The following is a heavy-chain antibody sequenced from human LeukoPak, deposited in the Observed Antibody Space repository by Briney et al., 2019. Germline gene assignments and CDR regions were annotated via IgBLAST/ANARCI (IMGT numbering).Heavy chain of an antibody. CDR1: GFTFSSYE. CDR2: ISSSGSTI. J-gene: IGHJ4*02. CDR3: VRDLYARLRLGEPPGY. Sequence: GGSLRLSCAASGFTFSSYEMNWVRQAPGKGLEWVSYISSSGSTIYYADSVKGRFTISRDNAKNSLYLQMHSLRAEDTAIYYCVRDLYARLRLGEPPGYWGQGTLVTVSS. V-gene: IGHV3-48*03. D-gene: IGHD3-16*01.